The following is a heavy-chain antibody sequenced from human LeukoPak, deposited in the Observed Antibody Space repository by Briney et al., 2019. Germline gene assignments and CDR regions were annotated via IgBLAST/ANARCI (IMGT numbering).Heavy chain of an antibody. Sequence: GGSLRLSCAASGFTFSSYSMNWVRQAPGKGLEWVSSISSSSSYIYYADSVKGRFTISRDNAKNSLYLQMNSLRAEDTAVYYCARAGKQLVRVNWFDPWGQGTPVTVSS. CDR2: ISSSSSYI. J-gene: IGHJ5*02. CDR3: ARAGKQLVRVNWFDP. V-gene: IGHV3-21*01. CDR1: GFTFSSYS. D-gene: IGHD6-13*01.